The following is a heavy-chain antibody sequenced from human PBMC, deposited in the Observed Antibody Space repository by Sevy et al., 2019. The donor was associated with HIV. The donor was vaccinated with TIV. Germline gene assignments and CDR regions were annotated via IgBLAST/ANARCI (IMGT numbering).Heavy chain of an antibody. V-gene: IGHV3-48*01. J-gene: IGHJ5*02. D-gene: IGHD2-15*01. Sequence: GGSLRLSCTASGFSLSNYHMNWVRQAPGKGLEWVSYISSSSSTIYYADSVKGRFTVSRDNGKRSLFLQMVSLRADDPAVYYCARGSHVVVVADTGYGANNWFERWGQGIMVTVSS. CDR1: GFSLSNYH. CDR3: ARGSHVVVVADTGYGANNWFER. CDR2: ISSSSSTI.